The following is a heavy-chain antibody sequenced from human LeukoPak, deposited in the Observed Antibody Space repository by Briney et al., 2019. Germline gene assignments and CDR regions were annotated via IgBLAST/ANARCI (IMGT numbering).Heavy chain of an antibody. J-gene: IGHJ3*02. CDR1: GGSISSYY. V-gene: IGHV4-34*01. CDR3: APPLGEHAFDI. Sequence: SETLSLTCTVSGGSISSYYWSWLRQPPGKGLEWIGEINHSGGTNYNPSLKSRVTISVDTSKNQFSLTLTSVTAADTAVYYCAPPLGEHAFDIWGQGTMVTVSS. CDR2: INHSGGT.